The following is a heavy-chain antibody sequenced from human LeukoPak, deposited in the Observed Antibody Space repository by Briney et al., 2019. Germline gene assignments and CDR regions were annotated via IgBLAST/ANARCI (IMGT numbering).Heavy chain of an antibody. Sequence: PGGSLRLSCAASGFTFGSFGMNWVRQAPGRGLEWVSYISSSGNAIYYAESVKGRFTISRDNAKNSLYLQMNSLRAEDTALYYCAKDIGYDYGPDYWGQGTLVTVSS. J-gene: IGHJ4*02. CDR2: ISSSGNAI. CDR3: AKDIGYDYGPDY. CDR1: GFTFGSFG. D-gene: IGHD3-16*01. V-gene: IGHV3-48*04.